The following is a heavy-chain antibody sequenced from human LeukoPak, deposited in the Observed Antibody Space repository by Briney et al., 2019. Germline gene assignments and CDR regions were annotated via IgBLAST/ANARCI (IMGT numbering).Heavy chain of an antibody. D-gene: IGHD3-22*01. CDR1: GFTFSSYS. J-gene: IGHJ4*02. CDR3: ARGSYDSRGYLDY. CDR2: ISSSSSTI. Sequence: PGGSLRLSCAASGFTFSSYSMNWVRQAPGKGLEWVSYISSSSSTIYYADSVKGRFTISRDNAKNSLYLQMNNLRAEDTAVYYCARGSYDSRGYLDYWGQGTLVTVSS. V-gene: IGHV3-48*01.